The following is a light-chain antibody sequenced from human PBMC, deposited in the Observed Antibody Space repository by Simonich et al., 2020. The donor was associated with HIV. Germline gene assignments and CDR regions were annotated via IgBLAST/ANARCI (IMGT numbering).Light chain of an antibody. CDR2: CAS. J-gene: IGKJ1*01. CDR3: QQAIGFPRT. CDR1: QSVSSSY. Sequence: EIVLTQSPGTLSLSPGERATLSCRSSQSVSSSYLAWYQQKPGQAPRLLIYCASSRATGIPDRFSGSGSGTEFTLTITSLQPEDFATYYCQQAIGFPRTFGQGTKVEVK. V-gene: IGKV3-20*01.